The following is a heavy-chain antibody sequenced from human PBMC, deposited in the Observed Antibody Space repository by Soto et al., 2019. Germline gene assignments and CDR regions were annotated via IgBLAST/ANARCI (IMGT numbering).Heavy chain of an antibody. D-gene: IGHD6-19*01. V-gene: IGHV3-23*01. CDR2: ISGSGGTT. CDR1: GFTFSSYA. J-gene: IGHJ3*02. Sequence: GGSLRLSCAASGFTFSSYAMSWVRQAPGKGLEWVSAISGSGGTTYYADSVKGRFTFSRDNSKNTLYLQMNSLRAEDTAVYYCAKTANGWFSAFDIWGQGTMVTVTS. CDR3: AKTANGWFSAFDI.